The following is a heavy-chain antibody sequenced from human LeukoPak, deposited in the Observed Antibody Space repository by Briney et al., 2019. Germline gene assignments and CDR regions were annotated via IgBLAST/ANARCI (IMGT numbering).Heavy chain of an antibody. J-gene: IGHJ4*02. V-gene: IGHV3-21*01. Sequence: NPGGSLRLSCAASGFTFSSYSMNWVRQAPVKGLEWVSSISSSSSYIYYADSVKGRFTISRDNAKNSLYLQMNSLRAEDTAVYYCARDFCSSTSCYYPFGYWGQGTLVTVSS. CDR1: GFTFSSYS. CDR2: ISSSSSYI. D-gene: IGHD2-2*01. CDR3: ARDFCSSTSCYYPFGY.